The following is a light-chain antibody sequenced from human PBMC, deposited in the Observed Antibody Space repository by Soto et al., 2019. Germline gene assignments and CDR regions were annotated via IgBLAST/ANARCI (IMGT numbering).Light chain of an antibody. CDR2: DAS. Sequence: EIVLTQSPATLSLSPGERATLSCRASQSVSRYLSWYQQKHGQAPRLLISDASNRATGIPARFSGSGSGTDFTLTISSLEPEDFAVYYCQQRSNWPLTFGPGTKVDIK. V-gene: IGKV3-11*01. CDR3: QQRSNWPLT. CDR1: QSVSRY. J-gene: IGKJ3*01.